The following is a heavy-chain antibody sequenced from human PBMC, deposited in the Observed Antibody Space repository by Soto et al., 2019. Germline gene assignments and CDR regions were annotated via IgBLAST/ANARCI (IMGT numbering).Heavy chain of an antibody. J-gene: IGHJ4*02. CDR2: ISGHKGIT. V-gene: IGHV1-18*01. CDR1: GYTFTNYA. CDR3: ARVRSRTFDY. Sequence: QVQLVQSGAEVKKPGASVKVSCKASGYTFTNYAIGWVRQAPGQGLEWMGWISGHKGITNYAQKLQGRVTMTTDTATSTTYMEVRSLRSDDTAVYYCARVRSRTFDYWGQGTLVTVSS.